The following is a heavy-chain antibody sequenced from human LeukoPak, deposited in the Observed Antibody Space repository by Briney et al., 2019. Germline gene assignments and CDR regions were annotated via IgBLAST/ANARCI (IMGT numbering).Heavy chain of an antibody. CDR2: IGWNSGSI. V-gene: IGHV3-9*01. CDR1: GFIFNNYA. Sequence: PGGSLRLSCAGSGFIFNNYAMHWVRQPPGKGLEWVSGIGWNSGSIDYADSVKGRFTISRDNAKNSLYLQMNSLRVKDTAFYYCAKDNRRHYTSGPNPDSLHWGQGALVTVSS. CDR3: AKDNRRHYTSGPNPDSLH. J-gene: IGHJ4*02. D-gene: IGHD6-19*01.